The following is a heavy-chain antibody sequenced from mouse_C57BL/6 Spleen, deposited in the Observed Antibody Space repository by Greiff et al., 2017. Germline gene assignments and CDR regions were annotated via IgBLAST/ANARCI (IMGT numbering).Heavy chain of an antibody. J-gene: IGHJ4*01. D-gene: IGHD2-4*01. CDR3: AREGYYDRMDY. CDR2: INYAGGST. CDR1: GFTFSDYY. Sequence: EVKLMESEAGLVQPGSSMKLSCTASGFTFSDYYMAWVRQGPEKGLEWVANINYAGGSTYYLDSLKGRFNISRDNAKNSLYLQMSSLKSEDTATYYCAREGYYDRMDYWGQGTSVTVSS. V-gene: IGHV5-16*01.